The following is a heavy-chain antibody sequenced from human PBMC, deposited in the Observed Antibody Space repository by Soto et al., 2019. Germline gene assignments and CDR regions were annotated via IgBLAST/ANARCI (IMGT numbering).Heavy chain of an antibody. D-gene: IGHD6-19*01. CDR1: GGSFSGYY. CDR2: INHSGST. V-gene: IGHV4-34*01. J-gene: IGHJ4*02. Sequence: SETLSLTCAVYGGSFSGYYWSWIRQPPGKGLEWIGEINHSGSTNYNPSLKSRVTISVDTSKNQFSLKLSSVTADDTAIYYCAKGKSSGWYYFDYWGQGTPVTVSS. CDR3: AKGKSSGWYYFDY.